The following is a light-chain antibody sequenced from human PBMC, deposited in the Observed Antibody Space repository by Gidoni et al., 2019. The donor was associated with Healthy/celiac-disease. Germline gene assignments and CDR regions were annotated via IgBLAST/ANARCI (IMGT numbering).Light chain of an antibody. CDR1: QSISSY. V-gene: IGKV1-39*01. CDR3: QPSYSTPWT. J-gene: IGKJ1*01. Sequence: DIQMTQAPSSLSASVGDRVTITCRASQSISSYLNWYRQKPGKAPKLLIYAASSLQSGVPSRFSVSRSGTDFSLSISSLQPEDFSTYYCQPSYSTPWTFGQGTKVEIK. CDR2: AAS.